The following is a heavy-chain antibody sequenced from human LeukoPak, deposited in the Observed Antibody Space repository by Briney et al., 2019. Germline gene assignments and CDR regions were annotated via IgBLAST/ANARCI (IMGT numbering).Heavy chain of an antibody. V-gene: IGHV3-11*04. D-gene: IGHD3-10*01. Sequence: PGGSLRPSCEASGFTLRDYYMSWILKAPGKGLEWVSCISSSGSTKSYADSVKGRFTISRDKAKNSLYLQMNSLRAEDTAVYYCARDLDYYGSGEYFDYWGQGTLVTVSS. CDR3: ARDLDYYGSGEYFDY. CDR1: GFTLRDYY. J-gene: IGHJ4*02. CDR2: ISSSGSTK.